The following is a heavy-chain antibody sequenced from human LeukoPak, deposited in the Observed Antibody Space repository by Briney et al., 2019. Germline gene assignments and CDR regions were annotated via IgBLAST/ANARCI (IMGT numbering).Heavy chain of an antibody. Sequence: ASVKVSCKASGYTFTSYDIIWVRQATGQGLEWMGWMNPNSGNTGYAQKFQGGVTMTRNTSISTAYMELSSLRSEDTAVYYCARGGNLQWLVRNYYYGMDVWGQGTTVTVSS. J-gene: IGHJ6*02. V-gene: IGHV1-8*01. CDR2: MNPNSGNT. D-gene: IGHD6-19*01. CDR3: ARGGNLQWLVRNYYYGMDV. CDR1: GYTFTSYD.